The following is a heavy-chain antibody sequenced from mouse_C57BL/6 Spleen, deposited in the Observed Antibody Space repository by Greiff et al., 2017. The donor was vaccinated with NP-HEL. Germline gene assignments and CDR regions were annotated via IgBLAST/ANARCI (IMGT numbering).Heavy chain of an antibody. D-gene: IGHD1-1*01. CDR3: ARYPDYYGSSHWYFDV. V-gene: IGHV1-26*01. CDR1: GYTFTDYY. Sequence: VQLQQSGPELVKPGASVKISCKASGYTFTDYYMNWVKQSHGKSLEWIGDINPNNGGTSYNQKFKGKATLTVDKSSSTAYMELRSLTSEDSAVYYCARYPDYYGSSHWYFDVWGTGTTVTVSS. CDR2: INPNNGGT. J-gene: IGHJ1*03.